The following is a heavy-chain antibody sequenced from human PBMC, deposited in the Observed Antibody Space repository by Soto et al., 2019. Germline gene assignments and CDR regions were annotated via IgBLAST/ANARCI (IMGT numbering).Heavy chain of an antibody. D-gene: IGHD2-21*02. V-gene: IGHV1-18*01. CDR2: ISPYDGNT. Sequence: ASVKVSCKASGYTFTSRGVSWVRQAPGQGLEWMGWISPYDGNTNYAQNLQGRVTITTDTSTSTAYMELRSLRSEDTAVYYCARSIVVVTALDYWGQGTLVTVSS. CDR1: GYTFTSRG. J-gene: IGHJ4*02. CDR3: ARSIVVVTALDY.